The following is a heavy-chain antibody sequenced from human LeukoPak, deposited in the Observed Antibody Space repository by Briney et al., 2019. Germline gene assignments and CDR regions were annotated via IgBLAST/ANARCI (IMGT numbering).Heavy chain of an antibody. CDR3: ARPQPRPLGAFDI. Sequence: GGSLRLSCAASGFTVSSKYMSWVRQAPGKGLEWVSVIYSGGSTYYADSVKGRFTISRDNSKNTLYLQMNSLRAEDTAVYYCARPQPRPLGAFDIWGQGTMVTVSS. V-gene: IGHV3-66*02. J-gene: IGHJ3*02. D-gene: IGHD2-2*01. CDR1: GFTVSSKY. CDR2: IYSGGST.